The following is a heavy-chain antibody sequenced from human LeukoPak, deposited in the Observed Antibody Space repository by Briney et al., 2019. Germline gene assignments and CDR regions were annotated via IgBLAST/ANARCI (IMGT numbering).Heavy chain of an antibody. D-gene: IGHD3-10*01. CDR1: GGSISSGSYY. CDR3: ARLSGAYYMDV. J-gene: IGHJ6*03. Sequence: SQTLSLTCTVSGGSISSGSYYWSWIRQPAGKGLEWIGRIYTSGSTNYNPSLKSRVTISVDTSKNQFSLKLSSVTAADTAVYYCARLSGAYYMDVWGKGTTVTVSS. V-gene: IGHV4-61*02. CDR2: IYTSGST.